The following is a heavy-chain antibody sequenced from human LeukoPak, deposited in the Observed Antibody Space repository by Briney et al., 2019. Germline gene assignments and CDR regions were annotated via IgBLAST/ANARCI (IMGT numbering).Heavy chain of an antibody. J-gene: IGHJ4*02. V-gene: IGHV3-33*06. Sequence: GRSLRLSCEGSGFDFSRYGMHWVRQAPGKGLEWVAMIWFDESNKYYVDSVQGRFTISRDNSKNMMYLQMNSLRVEDTAVYYCAKEAQSSGRYLPEYYFDSWGQGTLVTLSS. D-gene: IGHD3-22*01. CDR2: IWFDESNK. CDR1: GFDFSRYG. CDR3: AKEAQSSGRYLPEYYFDS.